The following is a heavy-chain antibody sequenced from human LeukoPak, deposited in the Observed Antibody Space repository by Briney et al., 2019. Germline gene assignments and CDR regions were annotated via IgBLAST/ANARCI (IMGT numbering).Heavy chain of an antibody. CDR1: GGTFSSYA. J-gene: IGHJ5*02. CDR2: IIPIFGTA. D-gene: IGHD3-10*01. Sequence: SVKVSCKASGGTFSSYAINWVRQAPGQGLEWMGGIIPIFGTANYAQKFQGRVTITADESTSAAYMELSSLRSEDTAVYYCARGGVYYGSGSYYKPWFDPWGQGTLVTVSS. V-gene: IGHV1-69*13. CDR3: ARGGVYYGSGSYYKPWFDP.